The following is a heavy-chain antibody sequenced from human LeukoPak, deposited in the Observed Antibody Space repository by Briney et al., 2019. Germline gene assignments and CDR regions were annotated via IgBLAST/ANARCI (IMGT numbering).Heavy chain of an antibody. Sequence: SETLSLTCTVSGGSISSGGYYWICIRQHPEKGLEWIGYIYYSGSTYYNPSLTSRVTISVNTSKNQFSLKLSSVTAADTAVYYCARDSGPRGLFDYWGQGTLVTVSS. CDR1: GGSISSGGYY. CDR2: IYYSGST. V-gene: IGHV4-31*03. J-gene: IGHJ4*02. CDR3: ARDSGPRGLFDY.